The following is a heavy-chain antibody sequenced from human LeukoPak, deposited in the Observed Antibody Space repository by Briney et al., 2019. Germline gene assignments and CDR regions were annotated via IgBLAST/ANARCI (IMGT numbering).Heavy chain of an antibody. V-gene: IGHV3-21*01. Sequence: GGSLRLSCAASGFTFSSYSMNWVRQAPGKGLEWVPSISSSSSYIYYADSVKGRFTISRDNARNSLYLQMNSLRAEDTAVYYCARDLPGITMIARTTFDIWGQGTMVTVSS. CDR1: GFTFSSYS. CDR2: ISSSSSYI. CDR3: ARDLPGITMIARTTFDI. J-gene: IGHJ3*02. D-gene: IGHD3-22*01.